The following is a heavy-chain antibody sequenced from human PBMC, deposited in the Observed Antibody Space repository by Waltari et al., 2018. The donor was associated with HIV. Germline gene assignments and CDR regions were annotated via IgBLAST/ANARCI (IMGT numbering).Heavy chain of an antibody. CDR1: GFTVSNYN. Sequence: VQLVESGGGLVQQGGSMRLACAACGFTVSNYNMKWVRQDPGKVLEWVSYISRSSSSIFYADSVKGRFTISRDNAKNSLYLQMNSLRVEDTAVYYCARDINGGWGYWGQGTLVTVAS. J-gene: IGHJ4*02. CDR2: ISRSSSSI. CDR3: ARDINGGWGY. D-gene: IGHD7-27*01. V-gene: IGHV3-48*01.